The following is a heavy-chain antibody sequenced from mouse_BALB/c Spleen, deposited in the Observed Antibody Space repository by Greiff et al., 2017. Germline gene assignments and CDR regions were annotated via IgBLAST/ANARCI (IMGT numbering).Heavy chain of an antibody. CDR1: GFTFTDYY. D-gene: IGHD2-3*01. Sequence: EVKLMESGGGLVQPGGSLRLSCATSGFTFTDYYMSWVRQPPGKALEWLGFIRNKANGYTTEYSASVKGRFTISRDNSQSILYLQMNTLRAEDSATYYCARDTLYDGYSWYFDVWGAGTTVTVSS. J-gene: IGHJ1*01. CDR2: IRNKANGYTT. V-gene: IGHV7-3*02. CDR3: ARDTLYDGYSWYFDV.